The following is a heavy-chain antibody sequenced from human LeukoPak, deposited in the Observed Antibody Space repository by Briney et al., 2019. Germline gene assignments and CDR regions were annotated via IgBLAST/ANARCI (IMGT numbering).Heavy chain of an antibody. J-gene: IGHJ3*02. Sequence: PSETLSLTCAVYGGSFSGYYWSWIRQPPGKGLEWIGEINHSGSTNYNPSLKSRVTISVDTSKNQFSLKLSSVTAADTAVYYCASRWIMVRGVITYKSVGAFDIWGQGTMVTVSS. CDR1: GGSFSGYY. D-gene: IGHD3-10*01. CDR3: ASRWIMVRGVITYKSVGAFDI. CDR2: INHSGST. V-gene: IGHV4-34*01.